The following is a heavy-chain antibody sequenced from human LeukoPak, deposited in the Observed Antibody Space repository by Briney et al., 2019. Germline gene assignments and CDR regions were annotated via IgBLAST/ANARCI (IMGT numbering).Heavy chain of an antibody. CDR1: GFTFGSYA. Sequence: GGSLRLSCAASGFTFGSYAMSWVRQAPGKGLEWVSAISGSGGSTYYADSVKGRFTISRDNSKNTLYLQMNSLRAEDTAVYYCAKDILTGYFLAWDAFDIWGQGTMVTVSS. CDR2: ISGSGGST. CDR3: AKDILTGYFLAWDAFDI. J-gene: IGHJ3*02. V-gene: IGHV3-23*01. D-gene: IGHD3-9*01.